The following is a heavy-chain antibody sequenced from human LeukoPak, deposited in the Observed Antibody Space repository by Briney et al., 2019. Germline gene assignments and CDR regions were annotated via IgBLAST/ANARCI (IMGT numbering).Heavy chain of an antibody. CDR1: GFAFRSYA. J-gene: IGHJ4*02. V-gene: IGHV3-23*03. D-gene: IGHD4-17*01. CDR2: LYSDGTT. Sequence: GGSLRLSCATSGFAFRSYAMSWVRQAPGKGLEWVSILYSDGTTYYAESVKGRFTISRDNSKNTLYLQLNSLRSEDTAVYYCAKEGSYGDFDYWGQGTLVTVSS. CDR3: AKEGSYGDFDY.